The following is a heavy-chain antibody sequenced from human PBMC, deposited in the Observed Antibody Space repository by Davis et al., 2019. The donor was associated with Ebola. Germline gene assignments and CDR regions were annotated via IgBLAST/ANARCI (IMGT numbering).Heavy chain of an antibody. CDR2: IWYDGTNK. CDR3: ARAGGSYREDYYNMDV. D-gene: IGHD1-26*01. V-gene: IGHV3-30*19. CDR1: GFTFSNHG. Sequence: GESLKISCTASGFTFSNHGMHWVRQAPGKGLEWVAVIWYDGTNKYYADSVKGRFTISRDNSKNTLYLQMSSLSAEDTAVYYCARAGGSYREDYYNMDVWGKGTTVTVSS. J-gene: IGHJ6*03.